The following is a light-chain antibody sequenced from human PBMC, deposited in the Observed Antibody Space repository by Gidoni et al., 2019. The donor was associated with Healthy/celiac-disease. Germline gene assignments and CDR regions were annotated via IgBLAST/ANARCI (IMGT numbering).Light chain of an antibody. Sequence: IVMTQSPATLSVSPGERATLSCRASQSVSSNLAWYQQKPGQAPRLLIYGASTRATGIPARFSGSGYGTEFTLTISSLQSEDFAVYYCQQYNSWPWTFXQXTKVEIK. CDR2: GAS. V-gene: IGKV3-15*01. J-gene: IGKJ1*01. CDR3: QQYNSWPWT. CDR1: QSVSSN.